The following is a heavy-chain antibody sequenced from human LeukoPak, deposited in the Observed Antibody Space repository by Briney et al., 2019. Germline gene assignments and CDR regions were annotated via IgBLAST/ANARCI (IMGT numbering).Heavy chain of an antibody. V-gene: IGHV3-23*01. J-gene: IGHJ4*02. CDR2: ISGSGGST. CDR3: AKVVSSGYYFDY. D-gene: IGHD3-22*01. Sequence: TGGSLRLSCAASGFTFSSYAMSWVRQAPGKGLEWVSAISGSGGSTYYADSVKGRFTISRDNSKNTLYLQMNSLRAEDTAVYYCAKVVSSGYYFDYWGQGTLVTVSS. CDR1: GFTFSSYA.